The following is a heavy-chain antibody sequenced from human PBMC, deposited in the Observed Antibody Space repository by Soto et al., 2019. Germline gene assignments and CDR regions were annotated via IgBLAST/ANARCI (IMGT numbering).Heavy chain of an antibody. CDR2: IYHSGTT. CDR3: ARDMPYAAGSLAGCDY. V-gene: IGHV4-59*01. J-gene: IGHJ4*02. D-gene: IGHD1-26*01. Sequence: AETLSLTCTVSGDSITGSYCILIRHPPGKTLEWIVYIYHSGTTTYNPSLKSRVSISVDTSKNQFSLRLTSVIAADTAVYYCARDMPYAAGSLAGCDYWGQGILVTVSS. CDR1: GDSITGSY.